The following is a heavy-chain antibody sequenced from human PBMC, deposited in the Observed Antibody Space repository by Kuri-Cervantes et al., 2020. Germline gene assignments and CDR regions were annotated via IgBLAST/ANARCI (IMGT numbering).Heavy chain of an antibody. CDR3: ARGGGVGATGLDYFDY. V-gene: IGHV4-4*07. Sequence: GSLRLSCTVSGGSISSYYWSWIRQPAGKGLEWIGRIYTSGSTNYNPSLKSRVTMSVDTSKNQFSLKLSSVTAADTAVYYCARGGGVGATGLDYFDYWGQGTLVTVSS. CDR1: GGSISSYY. J-gene: IGHJ4*02. D-gene: IGHD1-26*01. CDR2: IYTSGST.